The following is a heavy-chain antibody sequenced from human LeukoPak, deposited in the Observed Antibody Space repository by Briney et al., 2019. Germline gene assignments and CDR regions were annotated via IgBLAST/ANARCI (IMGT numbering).Heavy chain of an antibody. CDR1: GFTFSSYS. D-gene: IGHD5-12*01. Sequence: GGSLRLSCAASGFTFSSYSMNWVRQAPGKGLEWVSSISSSSYIYYADSVKGRSTISRDNAKNSLYLQMNSLRAEDTAVYYCARDEGGYSGYDQSLFDYWGQGTLVTVSS. CDR3: ARDEGGYSGYDQSLFDY. CDR2: ISSSSYI. J-gene: IGHJ4*02. V-gene: IGHV3-21*01.